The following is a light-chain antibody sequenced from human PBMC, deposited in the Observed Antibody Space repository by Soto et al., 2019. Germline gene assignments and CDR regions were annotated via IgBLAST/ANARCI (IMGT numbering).Light chain of an antibody. J-gene: IGKJ1*01. CDR3: SR. Sequence: DIEMTQSPLFLPVTPGEPASIPCRSRRSLLHSNGYNCLDWYLQKPGQSPQLLIYLASNRASGVPDSFSGSGAGTDFTLKISRVEAEDVGVYYGSRVGQGTKVEIK. CDR1: RSLLHSNGYNC. CDR2: LAS. V-gene: IGKV2-28*01.